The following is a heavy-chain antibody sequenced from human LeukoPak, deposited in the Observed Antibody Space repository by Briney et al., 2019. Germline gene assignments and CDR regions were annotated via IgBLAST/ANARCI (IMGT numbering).Heavy chain of an antibody. Sequence: GGSLRLSCAASGFTFSSYAVSWVRQAPGKGLEWVSAISGSGGGTYYADSVNGRFTISRDNAKNSLYQQMNSLRAEDSAVYYCARSIGLTGGGVDVWGRGTTVTVSS. V-gene: IGHV3-23*01. J-gene: IGHJ6*02. CDR1: GFTFSSYA. CDR3: ARSIGLTGGGVDV. CDR2: ISGSGGGT. D-gene: IGHD3-9*01.